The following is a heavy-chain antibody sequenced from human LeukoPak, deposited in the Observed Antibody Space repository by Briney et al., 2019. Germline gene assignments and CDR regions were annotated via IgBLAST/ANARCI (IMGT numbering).Heavy chain of an antibody. V-gene: IGHV4-38-2*01. D-gene: IGHD3-10*01. Sequence: SETLSLTCAVSGYSISSGYYWGWIRQPPGKGLEWIGSIYHSGSTYYNPSHKSRVTISVDTSKNQFSLKLSSVTAADTAVYYCATSLWFGERVYNGMDVWGKGTTVTVSS. CDR2: IYHSGST. CDR3: ATSLWFGERVYNGMDV. CDR1: GYSISSGYY. J-gene: IGHJ6*04.